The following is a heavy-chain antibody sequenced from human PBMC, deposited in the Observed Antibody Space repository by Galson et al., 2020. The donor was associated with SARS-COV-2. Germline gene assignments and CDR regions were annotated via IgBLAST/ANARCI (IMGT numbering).Heavy chain of an antibody. J-gene: IGHJ6*02. CDR3: ATAPAVAGTPGNYYYYYGMDV. CDR1: GYTLTELS. V-gene: IGHV1-24*01. CDR2: FAPEDGET. D-gene: IGHD6-19*01. Sequence: ASVKVSCKVSGYTLTELSMHWVRQAPGKGLEWMGGFAPEDGETIYAQKFQGRVTMTEDTSTDTAYMELSSLRSEDTAVYYCATAPAVAGTPGNYYYYYGMDVWGQGTTVTVSS.